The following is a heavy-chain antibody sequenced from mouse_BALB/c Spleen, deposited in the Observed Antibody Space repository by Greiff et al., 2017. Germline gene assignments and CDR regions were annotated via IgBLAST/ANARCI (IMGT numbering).Heavy chain of an antibody. Sequence: QVQLQQSAAELARPGASVKMSCKASGYTFTSYTMHWVKQRPGQGLEWIGYINPSSGYTNYNQKFKDKATLTADKSSSTAYMQLSSLTSEDSAVYYCARVGKGPWFAYWGQGTLVTVSA. CDR2: INPSSGYT. CDR1: GYTFTSYT. J-gene: IGHJ3*01. CDR3: ARVGKGPWFAY. V-gene: IGHV1-4*01.